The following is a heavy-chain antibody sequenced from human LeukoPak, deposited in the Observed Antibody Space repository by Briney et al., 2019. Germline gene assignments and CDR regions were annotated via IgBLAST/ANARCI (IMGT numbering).Heavy chain of an antibody. J-gene: IGHJ4*02. CDR3: ARDPQICSGGSCYSGATLDY. Sequence: GSLRLSCAASGFTFSNHAMHWVRQAPGKGLEWVAVVSSDGSNKYYVDSVKGRFTISRDNSKNTLYLQMNSLRAEDTAVFYCARDPQICSGGSCYSGATLDYWGQGTLVTVSS. CDR2: VSSDGSNK. CDR1: GFTFSNHA. V-gene: IGHV3-30*04. D-gene: IGHD2-15*01.